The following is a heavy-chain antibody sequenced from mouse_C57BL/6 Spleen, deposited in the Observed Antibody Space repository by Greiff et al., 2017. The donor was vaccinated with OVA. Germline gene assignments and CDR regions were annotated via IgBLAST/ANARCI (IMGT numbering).Heavy chain of an antibody. CDR1: GYAFSSYW. CDR3: ARNSVYAMDY. Sequence: QVQLKESGAELVKPGASVKISCKASGYAFSSYWMNWVKQRPGKGLEWIGQIYPGDGDTNYNGKFKGKATLTADKSSSTAYMQLSSLTSEDSAVYFCARNSVYAMDYWGQGTSVTVSS. CDR2: IYPGDGDT. V-gene: IGHV1-80*01. J-gene: IGHJ4*01.